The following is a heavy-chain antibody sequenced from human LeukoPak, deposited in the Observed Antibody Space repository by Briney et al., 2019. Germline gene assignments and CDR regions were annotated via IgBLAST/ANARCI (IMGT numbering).Heavy chain of an antibody. Sequence: SETLFLTCTVSGGSISSSSYYWGWIRQPPGKGLEWIGSIYYSGSTYYNPSLKSRVTISVDTSKNQFSLKLSSVTAADTAVYYCARHAGLGLAPFDYWGQGTLVTVSS. CDR3: ARHAGLGLAPFDY. J-gene: IGHJ4*02. CDR1: GGSISSSSYY. V-gene: IGHV4-39*01. D-gene: IGHD3-16*01. CDR2: IYYSGST.